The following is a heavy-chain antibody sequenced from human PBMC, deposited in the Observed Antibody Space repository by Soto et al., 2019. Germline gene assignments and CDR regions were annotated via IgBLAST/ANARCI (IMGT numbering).Heavy chain of an antibody. CDR2: ISYDGSNK. J-gene: IGHJ4*02. V-gene: IGHV3-30*18. D-gene: IGHD1-1*01. CDR3: AKDLDVEMATTGFDY. CDR1: GFTLSSYG. Sequence: GGSLRLSCAASGFTLSSYGMHWVRQAPGRGLEWVAVISYDGSNKYYADSVKGRFTISRDNSKNTLSLKMNSLRAEDTAVYYCAKDLDVEMATTGFDYWGQGTLVTVSS.